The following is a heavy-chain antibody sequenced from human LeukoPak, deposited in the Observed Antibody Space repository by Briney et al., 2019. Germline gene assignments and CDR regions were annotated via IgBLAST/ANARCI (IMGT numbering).Heavy chain of an antibody. CDR2: INRGGST. CDR1: GGSFSVYY. Sequence: SETLSLTCAVYGGSFSVYYWSWIRQPPGKGLEWIGEINRGGSTNYSPSLKSRVTISLDTSKNQVSLKLSSVTAADTATYYCGLSTTKATTRTIDYWGQGTLVTVSS. J-gene: IGHJ4*02. CDR3: GLSTTKATTRTIDY. V-gene: IGHV4-34*01. D-gene: IGHD4-17*01.